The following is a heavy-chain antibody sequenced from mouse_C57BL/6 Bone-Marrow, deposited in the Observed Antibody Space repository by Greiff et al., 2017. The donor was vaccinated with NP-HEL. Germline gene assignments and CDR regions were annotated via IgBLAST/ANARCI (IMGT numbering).Heavy chain of an antibody. D-gene: IGHD1-1*01. J-gene: IGHJ2*01. V-gene: IGHV1-31*01. CDR2: IYPYTVVS. Sequence: VQLPQSGPELVKPGASVKISCKASGYSFPGYYLLWVQPSHRNILDWLCSIYPYTVVSSYNQKFKGKATLTVDKSSSTAYMELRSLTSEDSAVYYCARNGITTVVANYFDYWGQGTTRTVSS. CDR3: ARNGITTVVANYFDY. CDR1: GYSFPGYY.